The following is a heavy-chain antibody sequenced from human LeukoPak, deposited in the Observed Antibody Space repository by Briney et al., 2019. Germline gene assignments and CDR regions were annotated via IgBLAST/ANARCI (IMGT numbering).Heavy chain of an antibody. J-gene: IGHJ5*02. Sequence: PSETLSLTCTVSGYSISSGYYWGWIRQPPGKGREWIGSIYHSGSTYYNPSLKSRVTISVDTSKNQFSLKLSSVTAADTAVYYCARAPHYSNYWFDLWGQGTLVTVSS. CDR1: GYSISSGYY. CDR2: IYHSGST. CDR3: ARAPHYSNYWFDL. V-gene: IGHV4-38-2*02. D-gene: IGHD4-11*01.